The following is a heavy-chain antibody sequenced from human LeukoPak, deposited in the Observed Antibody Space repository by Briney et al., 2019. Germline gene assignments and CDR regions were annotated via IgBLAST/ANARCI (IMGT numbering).Heavy chain of an antibody. V-gene: IGHV1-69*04. CDR3: ARRIYCTGGECYDGWFDP. CDR2: IIPIFDVT. J-gene: IGHJ5*02. Sequence: SVTVSCTASGDSLSSHELSWVRQAPGQGLEWMGRIIPIFDVTTYAQKFQGRVTITADKSTSTAYMELRSLRSEDTAVYYCARRIYCTGGECYDGWFDPWGQGTLVTVSS. D-gene: IGHD2-8*02. CDR1: GDSLSSHE.